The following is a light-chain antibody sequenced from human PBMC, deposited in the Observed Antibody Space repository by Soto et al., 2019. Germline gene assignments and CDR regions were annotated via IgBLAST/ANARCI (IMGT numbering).Light chain of an antibody. V-gene: IGKV3-20*01. CDR1: PSLSSSY. CDR2: GAF. Sequence: EIVLTQSPGTLSLSPGEGATLSCRASPSLSSSYLAWYQQKPGQAPRLLIYGAFRRATGIPDRFSGSGSGTDFTLTLSRLEPEDFAVYYCQQYGSSLPWTFGQGTKVEIK. J-gene: IGKJ1*01. CDR3: QQYGSSLPWT.